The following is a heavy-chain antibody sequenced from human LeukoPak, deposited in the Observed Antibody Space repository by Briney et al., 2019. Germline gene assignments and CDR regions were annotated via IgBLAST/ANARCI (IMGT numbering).Heavy chain of an antibody. CDR2: INPNSGGT. CDR1: GYTFTVYY. Sequence: ASVKVSCKASGYTFTVYYMHWVRQAPGQGLEWMGWINPNSGGTNYAQKFQGWVTMTRDTSISTAYMELSRLRSDDTAVYYCARDYGDYSPYYGMDVWGQGATVTVSS. D-gene: IGHD4-17*01. CDR3: ARDYGDYSPYYGMDV. J-gene: IGHJ6*02. V-gene: IGHV1-2*04.